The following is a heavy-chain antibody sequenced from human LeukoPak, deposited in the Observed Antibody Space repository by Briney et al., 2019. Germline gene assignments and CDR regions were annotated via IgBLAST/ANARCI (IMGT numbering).Heavy chain of an antibody. CDR1: GFTFSSYA. Sequence: PGRSLRLSCAASGFTFSSYAMHWVRQAPGKGLEGGAVISYDGSNKYYADSVKGRFTISRYNSKNTLYLQMNSLRAEDTAVYYCARDAVAGPFDYWGQGTLVTVSS. CDR3: ARDAVAGPFDY. V-gene: IGHV3-30*04. CDR2: ISYDGSNK. D-gene: IGHD6-19*01. J-gene: IGHJ4*02.